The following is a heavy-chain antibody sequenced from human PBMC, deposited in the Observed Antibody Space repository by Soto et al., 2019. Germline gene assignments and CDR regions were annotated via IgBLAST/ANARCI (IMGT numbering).Heavy chain of an antibody. D-gene: IGHD3-22*01. CDR1: GGTFSSYA. Sequence: QVQLVQSGAEVKKPGSSVKVSCKASGGTFSSYAISWVRQAPGQGLEWMGGIIPIFGTANYAQKFQGRVTITSDESTRTAYMELSSLRSEDTAVYYCATYYYDSSGYSGFDYWGQGTLVTVSS. J-gene: IGHJ4*02. V-gene: IGHV1-69*05. CDR2: IIPIFGTA. CDR3: ATYYYDSSGYSGFDY.